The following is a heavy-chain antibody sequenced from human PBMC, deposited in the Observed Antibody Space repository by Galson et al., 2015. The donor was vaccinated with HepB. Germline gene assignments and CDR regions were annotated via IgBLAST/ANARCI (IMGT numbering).Heavy chain of an antibody. Sequence: SLRLSCAASGFTFSSYGMHWVRQAPGKGLEWVAVISYDGSNKYYADSVKGRFTISRDNSKNTLYLQMNSLRAEDTAVYYCAKGKSNWNLEYWGQGTLVTVSS. J-gene: IGHJ4*02. V-gene: IGHV3-30*18. CDR1: GFTFSSYG. CDR2: ISYDGSNK. CDR3: AKGKSNWNLEY. D-gene: IGHD1-1*01.